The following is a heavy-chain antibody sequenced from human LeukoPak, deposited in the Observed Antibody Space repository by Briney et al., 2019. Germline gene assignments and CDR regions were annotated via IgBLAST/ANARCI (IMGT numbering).Heavy chain of an antibody. J-gene: IGHJ6*03. CDR2: SRSKVFGGTT. CDR3: TRMDDIVVVPGPTVYFYYYMDV. D-gene: IGHD2-2*01. Sequence: GGFLRLSCSASGFTFGDYPMSWVRQAPGKGLEWVGFSRSKVFGGTTEYAASVKGRFTVSRDESKDIAYLQMDSLRTEDTGVYYCTRMDDIVVVPGPTVYFYYYMDVWGKGTTVTVSS. CDR1: GFTFGDYP. V-gene: IGHV3-49*04.